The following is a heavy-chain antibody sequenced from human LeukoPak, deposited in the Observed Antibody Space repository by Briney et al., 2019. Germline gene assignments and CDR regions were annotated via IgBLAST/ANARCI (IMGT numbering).Heavy chain of an antibody. J-gene: IGHJ4*02. Sequence: ASVKVSCKASGYTFTSYGISWVRQPPGQGREWMGGISAYNGNTNYAQKLQGRVTMTTDTSTSTAYMELRSLRSDDTAVYYCAREREGIRLGELSYSDYWGQGTLVTVSP. V-gene: IGHV1-18*01. CDR1: GYTFTSYG. CDR3: AREREGIRLGELSYSDY. D-gene: IGHD3-16*02. CDR2: ISAYNGNT.